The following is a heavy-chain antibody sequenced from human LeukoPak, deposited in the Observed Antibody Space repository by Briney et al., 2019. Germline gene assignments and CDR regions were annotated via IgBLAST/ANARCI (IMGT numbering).Heavy chain of an antibody. Sequence: GGSLRLSCAASGFTFSSYGMHWVRQAPGKGLEWVAVISYDGSNKYYADSVKGRFTISRDNSKNTLYLQMNSLRAEDTAVYYCARDRDTVTNSPPFVAYWGQGTLVTVSS. V-gene: IGHV3-30*03. CDR3: ARDRDTVTNSPPFVAY. CDR2: ISYDGSNK. CDR1: GFTFSSYG. D-gene: IGHD4-17*01. J-gene: IGHJ4*02.